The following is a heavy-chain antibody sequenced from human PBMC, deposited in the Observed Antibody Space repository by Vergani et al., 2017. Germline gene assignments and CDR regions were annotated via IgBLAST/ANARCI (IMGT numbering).Heavy chain of an antibody. CDR1: GFTFNSYG. CDR2: IRSDESRR. D-gene: IGHD2-15*01. J-gene: IGHJ4*02. CDR3: AKEGVGYCSGGTCYPEY. Sequence: QVQLVESGGGVVQPGGSLRLSCAASGFTFNSYGMHWVRQAPGKGLEWVASIRSDESRRYYGDSMEGPFTISRDNSKNTLYLQMKSLRPEDTAVYYCAKEGVGYCSGGTCYPEYWGQETLVIVSS. V-gene: IGHV3-30*02.